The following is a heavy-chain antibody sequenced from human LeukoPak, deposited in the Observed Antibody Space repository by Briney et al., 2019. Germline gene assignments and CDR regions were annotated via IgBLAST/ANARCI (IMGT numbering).Heavy chain of an antibody. CDR1: GYTFTRSG. CDR3: ARAFYYGFLSGYYTFDY. J-gene: IGHJ4*02. D-gene: IGHD3-3*01. V-gene: IGHV1-18*01. Sequence: ASVKVSCKASGYTFTRSGITWVRQASGQGLEWMGWSNAYNGSTNYAQNFQGRVIMTTDPSTNTAYMELRSLRSDDTAVFYRARAFYYGFLSGYYTFDYWGPGTLATVSS. CDR2: SNAYNGST.